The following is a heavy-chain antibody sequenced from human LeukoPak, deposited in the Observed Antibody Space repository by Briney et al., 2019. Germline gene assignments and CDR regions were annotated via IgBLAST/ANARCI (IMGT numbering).Heavy chain of an antibody. J-gene: IGHJ4*02. CDR1: GLTFSSYS. Sequence: GGSLRLSCAASGLTFSSYSMNWVRQAPGKGLEWVSYISSSSSTIYYADSVKGRFTISRDNAKNSLYLQMNSLRAEDTAVYYCARSQVEGYDSSGYYYYDYWGQGTLVTVSS. CDR2: ISSSSSTI. V-gene: IGHV3-48*04. D-gene: IGHD3-22*01. CDR3: ARSQVEGYDSSGYYYYDY.